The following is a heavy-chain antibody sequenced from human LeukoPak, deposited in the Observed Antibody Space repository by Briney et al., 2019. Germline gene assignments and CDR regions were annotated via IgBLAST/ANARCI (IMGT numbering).Heavy chain of an antibody. CDR1: GGSISSGGYY. V-gene: IGHV4-61*08. Sequence: SETLSLTCTVSGGSISSGGYYWSWIRQPPGKGLEWIGYIYYSGSTNYNPSLKSRVTISVDTSKNQFSLKLSSVTAADTAVYYCARGRIAVAGSWFDPWGQGTLVTVSS. CDR2: IYYSGST. CDR3: ARGRIAVAGSWFDP. D-gene: IGHD6-19*01. J-gene: IGHJ5*02.